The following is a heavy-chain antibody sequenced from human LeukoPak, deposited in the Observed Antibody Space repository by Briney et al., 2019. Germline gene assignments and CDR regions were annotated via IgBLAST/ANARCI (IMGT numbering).Heavy chain of an antibody. CDR2: ISSSSSYI. J-gene: IGHJ3*02. V-gene: IGHV3-21*01. D-gene: IGHD3-9*01. CDR3: ARDDILTGYFNDAFDI. Sequence: KPGGSLRLSCAASGFTFSGYSMNWVRQAPGKGLEWVSSISSSSSYIYYADSVKGRFTISRDNAKNSLYLQMNSLRAEDTAVYYCARDDILTGYFNDAFDIWGQGTMVTVSS. CDR1: GFTFSGYS.